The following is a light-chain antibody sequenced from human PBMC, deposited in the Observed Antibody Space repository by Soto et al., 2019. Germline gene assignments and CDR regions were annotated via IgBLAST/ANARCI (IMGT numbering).Light chain of an antibody. V-gene: IGLV2-14*01. CDR2: DVS. Sequence: QSVLTQPASVSGSPGQSITISCTGTSSDVGGYNYVSWYQQHPGKAPKLVIYDVSNRPSGVSNRFSGSKSGNTASLTISGLQAEDEADYYCRSYTSSSTLGVFGTGTKVTVL. J-gene: IGLJ1*01. CDR1: SSDVGGYNY. CDR3: RSYTSSSTLGV.